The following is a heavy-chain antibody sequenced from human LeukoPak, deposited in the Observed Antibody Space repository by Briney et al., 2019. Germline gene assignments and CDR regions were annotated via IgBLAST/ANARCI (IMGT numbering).Heavy chain of an antibody. CDR2: FDPEDGET. V-gene: IGHV1-24*01. Sequence: ASVKVSCKASGYTLTELSMHWVRQAPGKGLEWMGGFDPEDGETIYAQKFQGRVTMTEDTSTDTAYMELSSLRSEDTAVYYCATGGYSSGWYFDYWGQGTLVTVSS. CDR3: ATGGYSSGWYFDY. D-gene: IGHD6-19*01. CDR1: GYTLTELS. J-gene: IGHJ4*02.